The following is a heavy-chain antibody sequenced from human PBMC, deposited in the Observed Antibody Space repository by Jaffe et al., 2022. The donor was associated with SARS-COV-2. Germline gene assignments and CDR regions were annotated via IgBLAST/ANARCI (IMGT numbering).Heavy chain of an antibody. CDR1: GGSISSGGYY. CDR2: IYYSGST. CDR3: ARGVAVVVPAAIRCWFDP. V-gene: IGHV4-31*03. Sequence: QVQLQESGPGLVKPSQTLSLTCTVSGGSISSGGYYWSWIRQHPGKGLEWIGYIYYSGSTYYNPSLKSRVTISVDTSKNQFSLKLSSVTAADTAVYYCARGVAVVVPAAIRCWFDPWGQGTLVTVSS. J-gene: IGHJ5*02. D-gene: IGHD2-2*01.